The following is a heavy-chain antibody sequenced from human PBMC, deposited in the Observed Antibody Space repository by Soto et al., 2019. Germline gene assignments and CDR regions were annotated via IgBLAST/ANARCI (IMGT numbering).Heavy chain of an antibody. CDR1: GFTFTSSA. Sequence: SVKVSCKASGFTFTSSAVQWVRQARGQRLEWIGWIVVGSGNTNYAQKFQERVTITRDMSTSTAYMELSSRRSEDTAVYYCAASPENPNPLSYYYYGMDVWGQGTTVTVSS. V-gene: IGHV1-58*01. J-gene: IGHJ6*02. CDR3: AASPENPNPLSYYYYGMDV. CDR2: IVVGSGNT.